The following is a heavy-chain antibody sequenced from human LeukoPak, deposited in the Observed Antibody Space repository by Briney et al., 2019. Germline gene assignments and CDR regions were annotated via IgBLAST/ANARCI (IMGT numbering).Heavy chain of an antibody. V-gene: IGHV3-21*01. CDR2: ISSRSTNI. CDR3: ARDRGVYGVFGC. Sequence: PGGSLRLSCEASGFTFSSYSMNWVRQAPGKGLEWVSSISSRSTNIYYADSVKGRFTISRDNAKSSLYLQMNSLRVEGTAVYYCARDRGVYGVFGCWGQGTLVTVSS. J-gene: IGHJ4*02. D-gene: IGHD2-8*02. CDR1: GFTFSSYS.